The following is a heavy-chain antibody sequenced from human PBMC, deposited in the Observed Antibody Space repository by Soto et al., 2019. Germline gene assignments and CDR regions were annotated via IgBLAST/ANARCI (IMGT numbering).Heavy chain of an antibody. CDR2: VYHSGGS. CDR1: GYSISSGSY. D-gene: IGHD2-15*01. Sequence: SDTLSLTCTFAGYSISSGSYLVWIRQPPGKGLEWIGSVYHSGGSYYNPSLKSRVSISLDTSTNQVSLSLTSVTAADTAMYYCARARWYDGFNIWGQGTMVTVSS. J-gene: IGHJ3*02. V-gene: IGHV4-38-2*02. CDR3: ARARWYDGFNI.